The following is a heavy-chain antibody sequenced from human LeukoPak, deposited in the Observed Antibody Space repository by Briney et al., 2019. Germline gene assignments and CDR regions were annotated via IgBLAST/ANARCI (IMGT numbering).Heavy chain of an antibody. Sequence: PSETLSLTCTVSGGSLSRYYWSWIRRPPGKELEWIGYVYYSGNTNCNPSLKSRITISIDTSKNQFSLKLTSVTAADTAVYYCARVGYSYGFDCWGQGTLVTVSS. D-gene: IGHD5-18*01. V-gene: IGHV4-59*08. CDR1: GGSLSRYY. CDR3: ARVGYSYGFDC. CDR2: VYYSGNT. J-gene: IGHJ4*02.